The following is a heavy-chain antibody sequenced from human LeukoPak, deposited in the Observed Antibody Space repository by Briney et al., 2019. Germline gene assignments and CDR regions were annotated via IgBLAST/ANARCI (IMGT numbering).Heavy chain of an antibody. D-gene: IGHD7-27*01. Sequence: PSETLSLTCTISGGSISTYYWSWIRQPPGKGLEWIGSINHSGDTDFNPSLKSRVTISVDTSKNQFSLKLTSVTAADSAVYYCAREMGKAFGVWGHGTMVTVSS. CDR3: AREMGKAFGV. J-gene: IGHJ3*01. CDR1: GGSISTYY. V-gene: IGHV4-59*01. CDR2: INHSGDT.